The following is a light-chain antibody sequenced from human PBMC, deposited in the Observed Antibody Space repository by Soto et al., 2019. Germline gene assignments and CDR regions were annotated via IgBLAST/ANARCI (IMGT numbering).Light chain of an antibody. J-gene: IGKJ1*01. CDR1: QSVSTNY. CDR2: GAS. Sequence: EIVLTQSPGTLSLSPGERATLSCRASQSVSTNYLAWYQRKPGQAPRLLIYGASSRATDIPHRFSGSGSGTDFTLTITRLEPEDFAVYYCQQYASSPPTFGQGTKVEIK. V-gene: IGKV3-20*01. CDR3: QQYASSPPT.